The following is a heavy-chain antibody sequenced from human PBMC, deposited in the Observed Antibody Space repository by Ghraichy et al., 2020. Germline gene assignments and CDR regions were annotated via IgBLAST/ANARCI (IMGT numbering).Heavy chain of an antibody. CDR1: GYTFTSYA. CDR2: INAGNGNT. Sequence: ASVKVSCKASGYTFTSYAMHWVRQAPGQRLEWMGWINAGNGNTKYSQKFQGRVTITRDTSASTAYMELSSLRSEDTAVYYCARGSGAVTPFDYWGQGTLVTVSS. CDR3: ARGSGAVTPFDY. D-gene: IGHD3-16*01. J-gene: IGHJ4*02. V-gene: IGHV1-3*01.